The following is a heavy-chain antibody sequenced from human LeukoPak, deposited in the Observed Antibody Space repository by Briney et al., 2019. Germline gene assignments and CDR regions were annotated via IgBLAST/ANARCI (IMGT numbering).Heavy chain of an antibody. CDR1: GFTFSSYG. J-gene: IGHJ4*02. CDR3: ARGWGGGATLLSPYFDY. Sequence: GGSLRLSCAASGFTFSSYGMHWVRQAPGKGLEWVAVIWYDGSNKYYADSVKGRFTISRDNSKNTLYLQMNSLRAEDTAVYYCARGWGGGATLLSPYFDYWGQGTLVTVSS. V-gene: IGHV3-33*01. CDR2: IWYDGSNK. D-gene: IGHD1-26*01.